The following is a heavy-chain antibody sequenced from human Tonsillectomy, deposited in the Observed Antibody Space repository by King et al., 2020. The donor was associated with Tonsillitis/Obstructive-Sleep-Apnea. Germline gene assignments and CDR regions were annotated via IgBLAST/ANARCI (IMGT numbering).Heavy chain of an antibody. CDR3: ARLPYDYGDYVFDY. J-gene: IGHJ4*02. CDR2: INHSGST. CDR1: GGSFSGYY. V-gene: IGHV4-34*01. Sequence: VQLQQWGAGLSKPSETLSLTCAVYGGSFSGYYWSWVRQPPGKGLEWIGEINHSGSTNYNSSLKSRVTISVDTSKNQFSLKLSSVTAADTAVYYCARLPYDYGDYVFDYWGQGTLVTVSS. D-gene: IGHD4-17*01.